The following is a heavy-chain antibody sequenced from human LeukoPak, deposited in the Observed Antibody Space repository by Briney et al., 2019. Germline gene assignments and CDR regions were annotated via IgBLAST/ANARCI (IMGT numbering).Heavy chain of an antibody. CDR2: ISSSGSST. Sequence: GGSLRLSCAASGFTFSSYEMNWVRQTPGKGLEWVSYISSSGSSTYYADSVKGRFTISRDNAKNTLYLQMNSLRAEDTAVYYCARAAAWDSSGYLFDYWGQGTLVTVSS. V-gene: IGHV3-48*03. D-gene: IGHD3-22*01. CDR3: ARAAAWDSSGYLFDY. J-gene: IGHJ4*02. CDR1: GFTFSSYE.